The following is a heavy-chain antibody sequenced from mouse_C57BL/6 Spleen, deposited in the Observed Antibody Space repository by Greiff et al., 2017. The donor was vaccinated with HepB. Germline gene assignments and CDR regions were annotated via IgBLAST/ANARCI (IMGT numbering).Heavy chain of an antibody. CDR1: GYTFTDYE. CDR2: IDPETGGT. Sequence: VQLQQSGAELVRPWASVTLSCKASGYTFTDYEMHWVKQTPVHGLEWIGAIDPETGGTAYNQKFKGKAILTADKSSSTAYMELRSLTSEDSAVYYCTRGHYGSSYFDYWGQGTTLTVSS. D-gene: IGHD1-1*01. V-gene: IGHV1-15*01. CDR3: TRGHYGSSYFDY. J-gene: IGHJ2*01.